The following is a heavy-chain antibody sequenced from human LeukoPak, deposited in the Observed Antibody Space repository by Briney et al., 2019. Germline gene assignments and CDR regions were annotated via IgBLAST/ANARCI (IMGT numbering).Heavy chain of an antibody. V-gene: IGHV3-66*01. D-gene: IGHD5-12*01. CDR3: AREGTITAYNFDY. CDR2: IYIGGTI. J-gene: IGHJ4*02. CDR1: GFTVSSNH. Sequence: GGSLRLSCAASGFTVSSNHMSWVRQAPGQGLEWVSVIYIGGTIYYADSVKGRFTISRDNSQNTVYLEMNSLRAEDTAVYYCAREGTITAYNFDYWGQGTPVTVSS.